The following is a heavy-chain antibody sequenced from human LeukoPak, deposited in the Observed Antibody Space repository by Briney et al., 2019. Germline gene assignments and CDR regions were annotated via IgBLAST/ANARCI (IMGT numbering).Heavy chain of an antibody. CDR3: ARSTITMIASFDY. CDR1: GGSISSSSYY. V-gene: IGHV4-39*01. Sequence: SETLSLTCTVSGGSISSSSYYWGWIRQPPGKGLEWIGSIYYSGSTYYNPSLKSRVTISVDTSKNQFSLKLSSVTAADTAVYYCARSTITMIASFDYWGQGTLVTVSS. CDR2: IYYSGST. J-gene: IGHJ4*02. D-gene: IGHD3-22*01.